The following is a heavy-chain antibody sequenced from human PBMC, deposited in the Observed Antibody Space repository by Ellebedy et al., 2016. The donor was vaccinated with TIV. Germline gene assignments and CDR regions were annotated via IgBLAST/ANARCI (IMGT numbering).Heavy chain of an antibody. CDR3: ARGGDIQLLFADWFDP. V-gene: IGHV1-3*01. CDR2: INAGNGNT. J-gene: IGHJ5*02. Sequence: AASVKVSCKASGYTFTSYAMHWVRQAPGQRLEWMGWINAGNGNTNYAQKLQGRVTMTTDTSTSTAYMELRSLRSEDTAVYYCARGGDIQLLFADWFDPWGQGTLVTVSS. D-gene: IGHD5-18*01. CDR1: GYTFTSYA.